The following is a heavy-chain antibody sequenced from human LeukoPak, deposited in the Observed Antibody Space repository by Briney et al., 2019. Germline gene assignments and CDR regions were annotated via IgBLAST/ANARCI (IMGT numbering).Heavy chain of an antibody. CDR3: AKITMVRGAQHGMDV. CDR2: ISYDGSNK. CDR1: GFTFSSYG. Sequence: GSLRLSCAASGFTFSSYGMHWVRQAPGKGLEWVAVISYDGSNKYYADSVKGRFTISRDNSKNTLYLQMNSLRAEDTAVYYCAKITMVRGAQHGMDVWGQGTTVTVSS. V-gene: IGHV3-30*18. J-gene: IGHJ6*02. D-gene: IGHD3-10*01.